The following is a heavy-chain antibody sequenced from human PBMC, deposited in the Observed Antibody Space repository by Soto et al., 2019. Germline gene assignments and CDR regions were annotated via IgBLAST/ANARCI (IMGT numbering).Heavy chain of an antibody. CDR3: VKGSDVARQELDR. Sequence: QVQLVESGGGVVQPGRSPRLSCAASGFTFSNFGMHWVRQAPGKGLEWVAAISSDGGDKYYSHSVKDRFTVSRDNSRNTLFLQMNSLRVEDTAVYYCVKGSDVARQELDRWRQGILVTVSS. J-gene: IGHJ5*02. V-gene: IGHV3-30*18. D-gene: IGHD2-15*01. CDR2: ISSDGGDK. CDR1: GFTFSNFG.